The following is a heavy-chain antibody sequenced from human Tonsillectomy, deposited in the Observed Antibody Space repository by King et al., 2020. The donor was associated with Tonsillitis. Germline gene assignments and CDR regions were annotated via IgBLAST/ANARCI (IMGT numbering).Heavy chain of an antibody. D-gene: IGHD6-19*01. J-gene: IGHJ3*02. CDR3: ARRRAVAGLDAFDI. V-gene: IGHV4-59*08. Sequence: QLQESGPGLVKPSETLSLTCTVSGGSIRSYYWSWIRQPPGKGLGWVGYIYYSGCTTYNPSLKSRVTISVDTSKNQFSLKLSSVTAADTAVYYCARRRAVAGLDAFDIWGQGTMVTVSS. CDR1: GGSIRSYY. CDR2: IYYSGCT.